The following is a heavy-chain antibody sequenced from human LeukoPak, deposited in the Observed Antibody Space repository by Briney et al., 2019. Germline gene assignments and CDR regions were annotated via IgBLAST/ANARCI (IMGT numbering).Heavy chain of an antibody. Sequence: GASVKVSCKTSGYTFTTYAMHWVRQAPGQRLEWMGWLNGVNGNTKYSQRFQGGVTITRGTSASAAYMELSSLTSEDTAVYYCAKGNTYGFDYWGQGTLVTVSP. J-gene: IGHJ4*02. CDR1: GYTFTTYA. CDR2: LNGVNGNT. CDR3: AKGNTYGFDY. V-gene: IGHV1-3*01. D-gene: IGHD5-18*01.